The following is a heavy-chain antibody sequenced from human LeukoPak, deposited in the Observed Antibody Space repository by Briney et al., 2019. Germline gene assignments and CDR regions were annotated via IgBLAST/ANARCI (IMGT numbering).Heavy chain of an antibody. Sequence: QPGGSLRLSCAASGFTVSTNYMSWVRQAPGKGLEWVSVIYSDGRTYYADSVKGRFTISRDNSKNTVYLQMNSLRAEDTAVYYCARDRPVTPLGYWGQGTLVTVSS. CDR1: GFTVSTNY. V-gene: IGHV3-53*01. CDR3: ARDRPVTPLGY. J-gene: IGHJ4*02. D-gene: IGHD3-16*01. CDR2: IYSDGRT.